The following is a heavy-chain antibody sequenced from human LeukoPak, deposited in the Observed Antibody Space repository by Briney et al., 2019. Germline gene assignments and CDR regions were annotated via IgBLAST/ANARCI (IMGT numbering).Heavy chain of an antibody. Sequence: SETLSLTCTVSGGSISSGGYYWSWIRQHPGKGLEWIGYIYYSGSTYYNPSLKSRVTISVDTSKNQFSLKLSSVTAADTAVYYCARQRSGVAAAGTFQFDPWGQGTLVTVSS. D-gene: IGHD6-13*01. J-gene: IGHJ5*02. CDR2: IYYSGST. V-gene: IGHV4-31*03. CDR1: GGSISSGGYY. CDR3: ARQRSGVAAAGTFQFDP.